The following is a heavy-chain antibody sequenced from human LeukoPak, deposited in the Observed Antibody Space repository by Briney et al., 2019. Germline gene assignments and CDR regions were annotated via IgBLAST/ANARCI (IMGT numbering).Heavy chain of an antibody. CDR2: IYYSGST. V-gene: IGHV4-30-4*01. CDR1: GGSISSGDYY. CDR3: ARSGAFDI. Sequence: PSETLSLTCTVSGGSISSGDYYWSWIRQPPGKGLEWIGYIYYSGSTYYNPSLKSRVTISVDTSKNQLSLRLSSVTAADTAVYYCARSGAFDIWGQGTMVTVSS. D-gene: IGHD3-10*01. J-gene: IGHJ3*02.